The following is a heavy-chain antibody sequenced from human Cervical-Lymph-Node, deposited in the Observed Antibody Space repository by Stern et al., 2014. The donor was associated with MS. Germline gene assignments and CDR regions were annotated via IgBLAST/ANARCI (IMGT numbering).Heavy chain of an antibody. CDR1: GFNFSGYG. V-gene: IGHV3-30*18. D-gene: IGHD2/OR15-2a*01. CDR2: ISYDGSEK. Sequence: VQLVESGGGVVQPGRSRRLSCTASGFNFSGYGMLWVRQAPGKGLEWVALISYDGSEKFFADSVKGRFTVSRDNSRNTLYLQMNSLRPEDTAVYYCAKVYLSLVTGDAFDIWGQGTVVAVSS. CDR3: AKVYLSLVTGDAFDI. J-gene: IGHJ3*02.